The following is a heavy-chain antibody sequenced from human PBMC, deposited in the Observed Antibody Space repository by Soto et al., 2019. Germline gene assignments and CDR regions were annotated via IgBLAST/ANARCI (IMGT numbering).Heavy chain of an antibody. D-gene: IGHD6-13*01. CDR3: AKDKGRPPYGQQLVLNYFDY. CDR2: ISYDGSNK. J-gene: IGHJ4*02. CDR1: GFTFSSYG. Sequence: PGGSLRLSCAASGFTFSSYGMHWVRQAPGKGLEWVAVISYDGSNKYYADSVKGRFTISRDNSKNTLYLQMNSLRVEDTAVYYCAKDKGRPPYGQQLVLNYFDYWGQGTLVTVSS. V-gene: IGHV3-30*18.